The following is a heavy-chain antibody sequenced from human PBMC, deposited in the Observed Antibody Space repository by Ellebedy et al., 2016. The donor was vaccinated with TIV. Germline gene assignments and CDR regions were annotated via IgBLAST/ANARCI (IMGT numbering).Heavy chain of an antibody. CDR1: GGSFSSRNW. J-gene: IGHJ3*02. V-gene: IGHV4-4*02. CDR2: IYQQHGGT. CDR3: ARHGSGSYHSRDAFDI. Sequence: SETLSLXXAVSGGSFSSRNWWSWVRQPPGQGLEWIGEIYQQHGGTNYNPSLKTRLTMSIDNSNNQLSLRLFSVTAADTAMYYCARHGSGSYHSRDAFDIWGRGTMVSVSS. D-gene: IGHD3-10*01.